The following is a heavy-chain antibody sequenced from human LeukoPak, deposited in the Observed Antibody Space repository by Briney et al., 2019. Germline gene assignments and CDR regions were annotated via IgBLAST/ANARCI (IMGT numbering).Heavy chain of an antibody. V-gene: IGHV3-53*01. CDR2: IYSGGST. D-gene: IGHD1-26*01. CDR1: GFAVSSNY. Sequence: GGSLRLSCAASGFAVSSNYMSCVRQAPGKGLEWVSVIYSGGSTYYADSVKGRFTISRDNSKNTLYLQMNSLRAEDTAVYYCARRSGSYFHYYYYYMDVWGKGTTVTVSS. CDR3: ARRSGSYFHYYYYYMDV. J-gene: IGHJ6*03.